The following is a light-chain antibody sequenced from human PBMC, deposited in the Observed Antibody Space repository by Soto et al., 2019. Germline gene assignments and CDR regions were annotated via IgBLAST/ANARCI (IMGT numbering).Light chain of an antibody. V-gene: IGKV4-1*01. Sequence: DIVMTQSPDSLAVSLGERATINCKSSQSVLYSSTNKNYLAWYQQKPGQPPKLLIYWASTRESGVPDRFSGSESGTDFTLTISSLQAEDVAVYYCQQYYGTPWTFGQGTKVEIK. CDR1: QSVLYSSTNKNY. CDR2: WAS. CDR3: QQYYGTPWT. J-gene: IGKJ1*01.